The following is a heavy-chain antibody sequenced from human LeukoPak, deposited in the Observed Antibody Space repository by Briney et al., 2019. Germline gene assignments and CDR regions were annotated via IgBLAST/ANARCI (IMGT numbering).Heavy chain of an antibody. J-gene: IGHJ4*02. D-gene: IGHD2-2*01. V-gene: IGHV1-18*01. CDR3: ARDPPRYCSSTSCSDFNDY. Sequence: ASVKVSCKASGYTFTSYGISWVRQAPGQGLEWMGWITGYNGNTNYAQKLQGRVTMTTDTSTSTAYMELRSLRSDDTAVYYCARDPPRYCSSTSCSDFNDYWGQGTLVTVSS. CDR1: GYTFTSYG. CDR2: ITGYNGNT.